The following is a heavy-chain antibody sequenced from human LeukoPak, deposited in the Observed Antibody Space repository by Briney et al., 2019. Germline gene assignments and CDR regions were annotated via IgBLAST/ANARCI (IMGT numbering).Heavy chain of an antibody. CDR3: AKASGSSIAARDGAGWFDP. CDR1: GFTFSSYS. CDR2: ISSSSSTI. D-gene: IGHD6-6*01. V-gene: IGHV3-48*01. Sequence: GGSLRLSCAASGFTFSSYSMNWVRQAPGKGLEWVSYISSSSSTIYYADSVKGRFTISRDNSKDTLNLQMNSLRAEDTAVYYCAKASGSSIAARDGAGWFDPWGQGTLVTVSS. J-gene: IGHJ5*02.